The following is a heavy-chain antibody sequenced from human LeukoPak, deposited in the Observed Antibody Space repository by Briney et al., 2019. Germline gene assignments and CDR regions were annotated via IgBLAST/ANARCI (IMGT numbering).Heavy chain of an antibody. CDR1: GFTFSSYA. J-gene: IGHJ4*02. CDR2: ISGSGGST. D-gene: IGHD1-20*01. V-gene: IGHV3-23*01. Sequence: GGSLRLSCAAYGFTFSSYAMSWVRQAPGKGLEWVSAISGSGGSTYYADSVKGRFTISRDNSKNTLYPQMNSLRAEDTAVYYCAKDNLGMRSFDYWGQGTLVTVSS. CDR3: AKDNLGMRSFDY.